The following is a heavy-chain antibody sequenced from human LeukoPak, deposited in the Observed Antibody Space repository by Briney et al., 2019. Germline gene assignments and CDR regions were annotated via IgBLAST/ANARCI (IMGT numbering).Heavy chain of an antibody. CDR2: IYYSGST. Sequence: SETLSLTCTVSGGSISSYYWGWIRQPPGKGLEWIGSIYYSGSTYYNPSLKSRVTISVDTSKNQFSLKLSSVTAADTAVYYCARDPPYDSSGYHFDYWGQGTLVTVSS. V-gene: IGHV4-39*07. CDR1: GGSISSYY. CDR3: ARDPPYDSSGYHFDY. D-gene: IGHD3-22*01. J-gene: IGHJ4*02.